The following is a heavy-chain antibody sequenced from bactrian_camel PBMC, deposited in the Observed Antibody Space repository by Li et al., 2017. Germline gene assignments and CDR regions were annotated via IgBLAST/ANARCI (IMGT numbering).Heavy chain of an antibody. Sequence: VQLVGSGGGSVQAGGSLRLSCSASGIAGTLTSLGWFRQAPGKEREGVARVYTTDGDTYYADSVNGRFTISQGNAENTVYLQMNNLQPEDTAVYYCAAKVAAAGGPLTRCTEADSGPYTYWGQGTQVTVS. V-gene: IGHV3S63*01. J-gene: IGHJ4*01. CDR3: AAKVAAAGGPLTRCTEADSGPYTY. CDR1: GIAGTLTS. CDR2: VYTTDGDT. D-gene: IGHD2*01.